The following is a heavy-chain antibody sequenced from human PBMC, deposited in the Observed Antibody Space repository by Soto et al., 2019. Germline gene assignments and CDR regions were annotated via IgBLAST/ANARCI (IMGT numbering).Heavy chain of an antibody. CDR3: ARSDAYYYYYMDV. V-gene: IGHV3-66*01. J-gene: IGHJ6*03. CDR1: GFTVSSNY. Sequence: EVQLVESGGGLVQPGGSLRLSCAASGFTVSSNYMSWVRQAPGKGLEWVSVIYSGGSTYYADSVKGRFTISRDNSKNTLYLHMNCLSAEDTAVYYCARSDAYYYYYMDVWGKGTTVTVSS. CDR2: IYSGGST.